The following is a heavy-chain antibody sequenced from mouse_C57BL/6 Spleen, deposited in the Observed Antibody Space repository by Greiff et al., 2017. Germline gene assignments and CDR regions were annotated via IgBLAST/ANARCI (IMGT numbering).Heavy chain of an antibody. CDR1: GYTFTDYE. CDR3: TRSNYYFDY. J-gene: IGHJ2*01. Sequence: QVQLKQSGAELVRPGASVTLSCKASGYTFTDYEMHWVKQTPVHGLEWIGAIDPETGGTAYNQKFKGKAILTADKSSSTAYMELRSLTSEDSAVYYCTRSNYYFDYGGQGTTLTVSS. V-gene: IGHV1-15*01. CDR2: IDPETGGT.